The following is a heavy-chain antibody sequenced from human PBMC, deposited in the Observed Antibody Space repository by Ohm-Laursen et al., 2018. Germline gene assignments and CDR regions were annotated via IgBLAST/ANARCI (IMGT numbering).Heavy chain of an antibody. Sequence: SDTLSLTCVVYGGSFSGYYWSWIRQPPGKGLEGIGEINHSGSTNYNPSLKSRVTISVDTSKNQFSLKLSSVTAADTAVYYCARGAGATITRANFDYWGQGILVTVSS. V-gene: IGHV4-34*01. CDR3: ARGAGATITRANFDY. CDR1: GGSFSGYY. CDR2: INHSGST. D-gene: IGHD1-26*01. J-gene: IGHJ4*02.